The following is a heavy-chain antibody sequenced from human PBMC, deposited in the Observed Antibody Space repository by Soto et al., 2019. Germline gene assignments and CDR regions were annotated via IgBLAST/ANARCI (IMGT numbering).Heavy chain of an antibody. CDR2: ISYDGNNK. D-gene: IGHD2-15*01. CDR3: ARAGCDGGTCYTLVGLRYGMDV. V-gene: IGHV3-30-3*01. Sequence: QVQLVESGGGVVQPGRSLRLSCAASGFTFSNYAMYWVRQAPGKGLEWVAVISYDGNNKYYADSVKGRFTISRDNSKNTLYLQIRSLRAEDTAVYYCARAGCDGGTCYTLVGLRYGMDVWGQGTTVTVSS. CDR1: GFTFSNYA. J-gene: IGHJ6*02.